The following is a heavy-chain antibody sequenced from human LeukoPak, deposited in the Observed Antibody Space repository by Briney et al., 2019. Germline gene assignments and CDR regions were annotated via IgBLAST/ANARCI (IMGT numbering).Heavy chain of an antibody. Sequence: ASVKVSCKASGGTFSSYAISWVRQAPGQGLEWMGIINPSGGSTSYAQKFQGRVTMTRDTSTSTVYMELSSLRSEDTAVYYCARGGFRDGYNYLSYYFDYWGQGTLVTVSS. CDR2: INPSGGST. CDR1: GGTFSSYA. CDR3: ARGGFRDGYNYLSYYFDY. J-gene: IGHJ4*02. D-gene: IGHD5-24*01. V-gene: IGHV1-46*01.